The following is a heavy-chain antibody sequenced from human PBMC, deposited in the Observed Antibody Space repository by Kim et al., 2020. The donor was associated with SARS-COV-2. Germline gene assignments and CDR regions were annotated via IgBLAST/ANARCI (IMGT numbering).Heavy chain of an antibody. V-gene: IGHV4-34*01. D-gene: IGHD3-3*01. CDR2: INHSGST. Sequence: SETLSLTCAVYGGSFSGYYWSWIRQPPGKGLEWIGEINHSGSTNYNPSLKSRVTISVDTSKNQFSLKLSSVTAADTAVYYCARVGVVRSAGYYYGMDVWGQGTTVTVSS. CDR1: GGSFSGYY. J-gene: IGHJ6*02. CDR3: ARVGVVRSAGYYYGMDV.